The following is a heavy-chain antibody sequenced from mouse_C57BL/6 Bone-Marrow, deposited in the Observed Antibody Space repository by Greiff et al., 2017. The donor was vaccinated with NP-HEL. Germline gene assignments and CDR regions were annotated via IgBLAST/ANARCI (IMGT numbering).Heavy chain of an antibody. J-gene: IGHJ4*01. V-gene: IGHV1-59*01. CDR1: GYTFTSYW. CDR2: IDPSDSYT. CDR3: ARGTTVMDY. Sequence: VQLQQPGAELVRPGTSVKLSCKASGYTFTSYWMHWVKQRPGQGLEWIGVIDPSDSYTNYNQKFKGKATLTVDTSSSTAYMQLSSLTSEDSAVYYCARGTTVMDYWGQGTSVTVSS. D-gene: IGHD1-1*01.